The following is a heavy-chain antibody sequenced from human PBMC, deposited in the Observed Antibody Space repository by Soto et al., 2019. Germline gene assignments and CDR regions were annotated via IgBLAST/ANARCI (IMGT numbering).Heavy chain of an antibody. J-gene: IGHJ6*02. V-gene: IGHV4-34*01. D-gene: IGHD2-2*01. CDR2: INHSGST. Sequence: LSLTCAVYCGSFSGYYWSWIRQPPGKGLEWIGEINHSGSTNYNPSLKSRVTISVDTSKNQFSLKLSSVTAADTAVYYCARGGVVVVPAAVKVFYYYYGMDVWGQGTTVTVSS. CDR3: ARGGVVVVPAAVKVFYYYYGMDV. CDR1: CGSFSGYY.